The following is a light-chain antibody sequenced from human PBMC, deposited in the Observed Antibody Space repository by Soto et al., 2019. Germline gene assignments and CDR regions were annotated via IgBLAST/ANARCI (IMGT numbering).Light chain of an antibody. CDR1: SSDVGAYKY. CDR3: SSDTSSFAYV. V-gene: IGLV2-14*01. J-gene: IGLJ1*01. CDR2: DVS. Sequence: QSALTQPASVSGSPGQSITISCTGTSSDVGAYKYVSWYQQHPGKAPKLMIYDVSDRPSGVSNRFSGSKSGNTASLTISGLQADDEAYYYCSSDTSSFAYVFGTGTKLTVL.